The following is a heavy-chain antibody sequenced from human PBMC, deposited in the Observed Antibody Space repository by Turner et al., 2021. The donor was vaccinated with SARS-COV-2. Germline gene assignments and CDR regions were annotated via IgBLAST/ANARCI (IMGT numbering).Heavy chain of an antibody. CDR3: ARSPTTPGFYYDSSGYYTPYYFDY. Sequence: EVQLVESGGGLVKPGGSLRLSCAASGFTFSSYRMNWVRQAPGKGLEWVSSISSSRRYIYYADSVKGRFTISRDNAKNSLYLQMNSLRAEDTAVYYCARSPTTPGFYYDSSGYYTPYYFDYWGQGTLVTVSS. V-gene: IGHV3-21*01. CDR2: ISSSRRYI. CDR1: GFTFSSYR. J-gene: IGHJ4*02. D-gene: IGHD3-22*01.